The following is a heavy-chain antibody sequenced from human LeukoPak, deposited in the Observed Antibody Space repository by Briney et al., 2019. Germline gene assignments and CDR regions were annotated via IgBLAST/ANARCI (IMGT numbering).Heavy chain of an antibody. CDR2: IIPILGIA. CDR1: GGTFSSYT. CDR3: ARAKKQGTTVTTGWFHP. V-gene: IGHV1-69*02. D-gene: IGHD4-11*01. Sequence: SVEISCMASGGTFSSYTISWVRQAPGQGLECIGRIIPILGIANYAQKFQGRVTITADKSTSTAYMELSSLRSEDTAVYYCARAKKQGTTVTTGWFHPWGQGTLVTVSS. J-gene: IGHJ5*02.